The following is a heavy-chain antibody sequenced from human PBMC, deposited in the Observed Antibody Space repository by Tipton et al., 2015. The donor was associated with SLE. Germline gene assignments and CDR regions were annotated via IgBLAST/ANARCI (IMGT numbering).Heavy chain of an antibody. CDR2: IYYSGST. CDR1: GYSIRTVHY. Sequence: LRLSCTVSGYSIRTVHYWGWLRQPPGKGLEWSGSIYYSGSTYFNPSLQSRVTISVDTPKNQFSLKLTSVTAADTAVYYCARGDPSGYHYFDYWGQGILVTVSS. CDR3: ARGDPSGYHYFDY. J-gene: IGHJ4*02. V-gene: IGHV4-38-2*02. D-gene: IGHD3-3*01.